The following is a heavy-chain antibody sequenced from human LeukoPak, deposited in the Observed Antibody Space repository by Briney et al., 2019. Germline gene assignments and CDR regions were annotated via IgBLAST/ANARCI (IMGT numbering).Heavy chain of an antibody. CDR2: IYSGGST. V-gene: IGHV3-53*01. J-gene: IGHJ3*02. CDR1: GFTVSSNY. Sequence: GGSLRLSCAASGFTVSSNYMSWVRHAPGKGLEWVSVIYSGGSTYYADSVKGRFTISRDNSKNTLYLQMNSLRAEDTAVYYCARDNRGPNAFDIWGQGTMVTVSS. CDR3: ARDNRGPNAFDI. D-gene: IGHD1-14*01.